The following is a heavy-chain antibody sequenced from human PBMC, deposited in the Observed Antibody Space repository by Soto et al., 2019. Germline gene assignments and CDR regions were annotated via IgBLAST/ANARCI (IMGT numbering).Heavy chain of an antibody. CDR1: GGTFSSYA. CDR3: ARGSGGSSYYYYGTDV. D-gene: IGHD2-15*01. J-gene: IGHJ6*02. Sequence: SVKVSCKASGGTFSSYAINWVRQAPGQGLEWMGGIIPIFGTANYAQKFQGRVTITADESTSTAHMELSSLRSEDTAVYYCARGSGGSSYYYYGTDVWGQGTTVTVSS. V-gene: IGHV1-69*13. CDR2: IIPIFGTA.